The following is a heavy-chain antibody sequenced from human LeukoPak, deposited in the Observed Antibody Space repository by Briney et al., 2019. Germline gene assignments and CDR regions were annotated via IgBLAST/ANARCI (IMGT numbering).Heavy chain of an antibody. J-gene: IGHJ3*02. CDR2: FYYSGST. CDR1: GGSISSYY. Sequence: SETLSLTCTVSGGSISSYYWSWIRQPPGKGLEWIGYFYYSGSTNYNPSLKSRVTISVDTSKNQFSLKLSSVTAADTAVYYCARMRYDSSGYPHLGAFDIWGQGTMVTVSS. V-gene: IGHV4-59*12. CDR3: ARMRYDSSGYPHLGAFDI. D-gene: IGHD3-22*01.